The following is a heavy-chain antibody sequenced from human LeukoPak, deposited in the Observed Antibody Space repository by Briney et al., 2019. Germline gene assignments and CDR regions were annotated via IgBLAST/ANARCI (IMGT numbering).Heavy chain of an antibody. CDR2: IYYSGST. V-gene: IGHV4-61*01. Sequence: SQTLSLTCTVSGGSISSGSYYWSWIRQPPGEGLEWIGYIYYSGSTNYNPSLKSRVTISVDTSKNQFSLKLSSVTAADTAVYYCARSYSSSSYFDYWGQGTLVTVSS. CDR3: ARSYSSSSYFDY. D-gene: IGHD6-13*01. CDR1: GGSISSGSYY. J-gene: IGHJ4*02.